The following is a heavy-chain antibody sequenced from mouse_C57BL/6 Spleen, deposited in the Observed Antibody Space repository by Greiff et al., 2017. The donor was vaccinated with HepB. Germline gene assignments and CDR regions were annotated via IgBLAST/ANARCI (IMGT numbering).Heavy chain of an antibody. CDR1: GFTFSSYA. D-gene: IGHD2-4*01. CDR3: AREGGDYDLWEAY. J-gene: IGHJ3*01. Sequence: EVKLVESGGGLVKPGGSLKLSCAASGFTFSSYAMSWVRQTPEKRLDWVATISDGGRYTYYPDNVKGRFTITRDNAKNNLYLQMSHLKSEDTAMYYWAREGGDYDLWEAYWGKGTLVTVSA. CDR2: ISDGGRYT. V-gene: IGHV5-4*01.